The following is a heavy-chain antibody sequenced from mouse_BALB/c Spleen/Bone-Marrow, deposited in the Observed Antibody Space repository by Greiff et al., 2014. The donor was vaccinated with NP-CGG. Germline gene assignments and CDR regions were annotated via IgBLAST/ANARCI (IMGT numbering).Heavy chain of an antibody. CDR3: VRGDYGKY. CDR1: GYTFPSYW. D-gene: IGHD2-1*01. J-gene: IGHJ2*01. V-gene: IGHV1-7*01. Sequence: QVHVKQSGAELAKPGASVKMSCKASGYTFPSYWMHWVKQRPGQGLEWIGYINPSTGYTDYNQKFKDKATLTADKSSSTAYMEMSSLTSEDSAFYYGVRGDYGKYWGQGTTLTVSS. CDR2: INPSTGYT.